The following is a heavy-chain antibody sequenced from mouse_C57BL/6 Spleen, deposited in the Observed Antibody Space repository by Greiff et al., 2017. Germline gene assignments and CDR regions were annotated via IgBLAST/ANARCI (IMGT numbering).Heavy chain of an antibody. CDR3: ARRDSYYLMDY. CDR1: GYAFSSYW. J-gene: IGHJ4*01. V-gene: IGHV1-80*01. Sequence: VQLQESGAELVKPGASVKISCKASGYAFSSYWMNWVKQRPGKGLEWIGQIYPGDGDTNYNGKFKGKATLTADKSSSTAYMQLSSLTSEDSAVYFCARRDSYYLMDYWGQGTSVTVSS. D-gene: IGHD2-12*01. CDR2: IYPGDGDT.